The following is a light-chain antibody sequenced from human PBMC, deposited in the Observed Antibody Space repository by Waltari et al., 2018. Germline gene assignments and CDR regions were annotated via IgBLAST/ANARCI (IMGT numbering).Light chain of an antibody. CDR2: YDS. V-gene: IGLV3-21*01. Sequence: SYVLTQPPSVSVAPGETARITCGGNNIESKSVHWYRQRPGQAPVLVISYDSDRPSGIPERFSGSNSGNTATLTISRVEAGDEADYYCQVWDANTDHGVFGTGTEVTVL. CDR3: QVWDANTDHGV. CDR1: NIESKS. J-gene: IGLJ1*01.